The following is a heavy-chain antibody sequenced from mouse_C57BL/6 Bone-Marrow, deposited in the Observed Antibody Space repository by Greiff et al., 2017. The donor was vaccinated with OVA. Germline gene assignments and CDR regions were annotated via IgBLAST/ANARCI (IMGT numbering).Heavy chain of an antibody. CDR2: IHPNSGST. J-gene: IGHJ2*01. CDR3: ALYDYCGSSYVRVD. CDR1: GYTFTSYW. D-gene: IGHD1-1*01. V-gene: IGHV1-64*01. Sequence: VQLQQPGAELVKPGASVKLSCKASGYTFTSYWMHWVKQRPGQGLEWIGMIHPNSGSTNYNEKFKSKATLTVDKSSSTAYMQLSSLTSEDSAVYDCALYDYCGSSYVRVDWGKGTTLTVSS.